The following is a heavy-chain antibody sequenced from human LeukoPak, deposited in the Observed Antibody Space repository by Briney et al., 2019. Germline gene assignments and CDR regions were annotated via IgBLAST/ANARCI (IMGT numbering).Heavy chain of an antibody. J-gene: IGHJ4*02. Sequence: GGSLRLSCAPSGFTFRSYAMSWVRHAPGKGLEWVGFIGSKTYGGTADYAASVEGRFTISRDDSNNIVYLQMNSLKTEDTAVYYCTRGLEGFTAYDDFWGQGTLVTVSS. CDR3: TRGLEGFTAYDDF. CDR1: GFTFRSYA. V-gene: IGHV3-49*04. CDR2: IGSKTYGGTA. D-gene: IGHD5-12*01.